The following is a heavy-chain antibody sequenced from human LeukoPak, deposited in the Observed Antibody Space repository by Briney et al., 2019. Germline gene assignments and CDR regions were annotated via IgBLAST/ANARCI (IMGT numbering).Heavy chain of an antibody. CDR1: GGSISSSNW. D-gene: IGHD6-19*01. CDR2: ISHSGIA. V-gene: IGHV4-4*02. Sequence: SETLSLTCTVSGGSISSSNWWNWVRQPPGKGLEWIGEISHSGIANYNPSLRSRVTFSVDKSKNQFSLSLRSMTAADTAVYYCARGVIAVADPIDYWGQGTLVTVSS. CDR3: ARGVIAVADPIDY. J-gene: IGHJ4*02.